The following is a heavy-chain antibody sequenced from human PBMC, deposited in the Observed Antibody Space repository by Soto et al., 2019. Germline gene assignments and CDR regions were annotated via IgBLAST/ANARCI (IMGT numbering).Heavy chain of an antibody. CDR1: GYTFTSYA. D-gene: IGHD2-15*01. CDR3: ARELGYCSGGSCYPIDY. V-gene: IGHV1-3*01. Sequence: QVQLVQSGAEVKKPGASVKVSCKASGYTFTSYAMHWVRQAPGQRLEWMGWINAGNGNTKYSQKFQGRVTITRDTSASTAYMELSSLRSEDTDVYYCARELGYCSGGSCYPIDYWGHGTLVTVSS. J-gene: IGHJ4*01. CDR2: INAGNGNT.